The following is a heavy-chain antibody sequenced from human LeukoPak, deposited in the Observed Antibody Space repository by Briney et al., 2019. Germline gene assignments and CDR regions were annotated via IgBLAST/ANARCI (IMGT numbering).Heavy chain of an antibody. CDR1: GFTFSSYA. CDR2: ISYDGSNK. V-gene: IGHV3-30*04. D-gene: IGHD6-19*01. CDR3: ASPGEQWLVRGYFDY. J-gene: IGHJ4*02. Sequence: GGSLRLSCAASGFTFSSYAMHWVRQAPGKGLEWVAVISYDGSNKYYADSVKGRFTISRGNSKNTLYLQMNSLRAEDTAVYYCASPGEQWLVRGYFDYWGQGTLVTVSS.